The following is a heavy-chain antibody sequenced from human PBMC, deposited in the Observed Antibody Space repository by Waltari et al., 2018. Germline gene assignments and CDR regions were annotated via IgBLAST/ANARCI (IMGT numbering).Heavy chain of an antibody. V-gene: IGHV3-53*01. CDR1: GFPVSTYS. CDR2: IYSGGNI. J-gene: IGHJ6*02. CDR3: ARGKLDYALDV. Sequence: EVQLVESGGGLIQPGGSLRLSCAGPGFPVSTYSMSWVRQAPGKGLEWVSVIYSGGNIFYADSVKGRFTVSRDVSKNTLYLQMNSLRAEDTAVYYCARGKLDYALDVWGQGTTVTVSS.